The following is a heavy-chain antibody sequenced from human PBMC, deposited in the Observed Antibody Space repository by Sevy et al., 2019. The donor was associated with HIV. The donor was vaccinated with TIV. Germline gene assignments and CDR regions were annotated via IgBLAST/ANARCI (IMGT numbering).Heavy chain of an antibody. CDR1: GFTFSSYA. J-gene: IGHJ4*02. CDR2: ISGSGGST. V-gene: IGHV3-23*01. Sequence: GGSLRLSCAASGFTFSSYAMSWDRQAPGKGLEWVSAISGSGGSTYYAYSVKGRFTISRDNSKNTLYLQMNSLRAEDTAVYYCAKGGSWRIAVAGRGHFDYWGQGTLVTVSS. CDR3: AKGGSWRIAVAGRGHFDY. D-gene: IGHD6-19*01.